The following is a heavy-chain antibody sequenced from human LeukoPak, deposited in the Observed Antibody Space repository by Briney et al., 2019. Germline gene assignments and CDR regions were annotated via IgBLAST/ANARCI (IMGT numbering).Heavy chain of an antibody. CDR3: TRGTVTTYYFDC. J-gene: IGHJ4*02. CDR1: GGSISNSSYY. D-gene: IGHD4-17*01. V-gene: IGHV4-61*05. CDR2: IHNSGTT. Sequence: PSETLSLTCTVSGGSISNSSYYWGWIRQPPGKELEWIGYIHNSGTTNYNPSLKSRVTMSVNTSKNQFSLRLSSVTAADTAVYYCTRGTVTTYYFDCWGQGTLVTVSS.